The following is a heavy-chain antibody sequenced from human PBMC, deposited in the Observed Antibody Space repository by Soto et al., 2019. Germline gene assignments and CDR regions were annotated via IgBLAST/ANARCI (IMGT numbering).Heavy chain of an antibody. Sequence: RGSLRLSCVASGFAFSNYAIISFGRSPFKGLEWVSGISGSGATTYYADSVKGRFTISRDNSKNTLSLQMNSLRAEDTAVYYCAKDQGIASRPRWFDPWGQGTLVTVSS. CDR3: AKDQGIASRPRWFDP. D-gene: IGHD6-6*01. J-gene: IGHJ5*02. V-gene: IGHV3-23*01. CDR1: GFAFSNYA. CDR2: ISGSGATT.